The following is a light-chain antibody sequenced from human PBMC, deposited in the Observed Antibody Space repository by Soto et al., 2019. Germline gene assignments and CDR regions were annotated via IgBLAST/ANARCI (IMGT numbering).Light chain of an antibody. CDR1: SSNIGSNT. CDR3: ASWDVSLSVWV. Sequence: QSVLTQPPSASGTPGQRVTISCSGSSSNIGSNTVDWYQQLPGTAPKLLMYSNSQRPSGVPDRFSGSKSGTSASLAIRGLRSEDEADYYCASWDVSLSVWVFGGGTKLTVL. CDR2: SNS. J-gene: IGLJ3*02. V-gene: IGLV1-47*02.